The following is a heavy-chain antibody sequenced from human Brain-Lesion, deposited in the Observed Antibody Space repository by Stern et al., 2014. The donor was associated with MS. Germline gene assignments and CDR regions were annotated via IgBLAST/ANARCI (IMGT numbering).Heavy chain of an antibody. Sequence: VQLGQSGGGLGQPGGSMRLSCAAFGFTFSNYWMHWVRQAPGKGLVWVSRVNNDGRRTSYADSVKGRFTMSRDNAKNTLYLQMNSLRVEDTAIYYCARGERWFDSWGQGTLVTVSS. D-gene: IGHD3-10*01. V-gene: IGHV3-74*02. CDR1: GFTFSNYW. CDR3: ARGERWFDS. CDR2: VNNDGRRT. J-gene: IGHJ5*01.